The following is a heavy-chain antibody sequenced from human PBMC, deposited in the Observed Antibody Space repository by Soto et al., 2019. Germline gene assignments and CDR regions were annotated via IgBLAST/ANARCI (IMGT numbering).Heavy chain of an antibody. CDR1: GVSISSHDW. V-gene: IGHV4-4*02. CDR2: SHQSGNT. D-gene: IGHD6-13*01. J-gene: IGHJ4*02. Sequence: QVQLQESGPGLVKPSGTLSLTCAVSGVSISSHDWWTWVRQPPGKGLEWTGESHQSGNTNYNSSLESRVTISVDKSKNQFSLNLSSVTVADTAVYYCATRDTSRFYWGQGTLVTVSS. CDR3: ATRDTSRFY.